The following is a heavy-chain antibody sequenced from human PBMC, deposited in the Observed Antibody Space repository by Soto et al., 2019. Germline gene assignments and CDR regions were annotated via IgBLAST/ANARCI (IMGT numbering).Heavy chain of an antibody. V-gene: IGHV4-61*08. J-gene: IGHJ6*02. CDR3: ARAYYYGSGRGRSMDV. CDR1: GDSVSSSDYY. CDR2: ISYSGGS. Sequence: QVQLQESGPGLVKPSETLSLTCTVSGDSVSSSDYYWMWIRQPPGKGLEWLGYISYSGGSNHNPFLKSRASISGDTSKNQFSLKLSSVIAADTAVYYCARAYYYGSGRGRSMDVWGQGITVTVSS. D-gene: IGHD3-10*01.